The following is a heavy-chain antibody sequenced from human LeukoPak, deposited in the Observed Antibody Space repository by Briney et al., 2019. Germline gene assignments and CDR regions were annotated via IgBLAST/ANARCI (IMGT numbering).Heavy chain of an antibody. D-gene: IGHD4-17*01. CDR2: ISYDGSNK. V-gene: IGHV3-30*18. Sequence: GGSLRLSCAASGFTFSSYGMHWVRQAPGKGLEWVAVISYDGSNKYYADSVKGRFTISRDNSKNTLCLQMNSLRAEDTAVYYCAKDYWVTTVTTFDYWGQGTLVTVSS. CDR1: GFTFSSYG. J-gene: IGHJ4*02. CDR3: AKDYWVTTVTTFDY.